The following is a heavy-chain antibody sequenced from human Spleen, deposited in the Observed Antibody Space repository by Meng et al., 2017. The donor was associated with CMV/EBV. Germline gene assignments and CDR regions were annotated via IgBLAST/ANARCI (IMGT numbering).Heavy chain of an antibody. D-gene: IGHD6-13*01. CDR3: ARGVISGWYNPKTWYYGMDV. CDR2: TSSSSSYI. V-gene: IGHV3-21*01. CDR1: GFTFSSHS. J-gene: IGHJ6*02. Sequence: GESLKISCAASGFTFSSHSMNWVRQAPGKGLEWVSSTSSSSSYIYYADSVKGRFTISRDNAKNSLYLQMNSLRAEDTAVYYCARGVISGWYNPKTWYYGMDVWGQGTTVTVSS.